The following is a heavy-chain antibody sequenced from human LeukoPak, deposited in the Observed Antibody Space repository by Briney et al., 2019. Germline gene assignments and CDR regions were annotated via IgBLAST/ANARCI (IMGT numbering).Heavy chain of an antibody. CDR1: GFTFSSYA. J-gene: IGHJ4*02. CDR2: ISGSGGST. D-gene: IGHD1-26*01. V-gene: IGHV3-23*01. CDR3: AKDRGVWWGLLTPKYYFDY. Sequence: GGSLRLSCAASGFTFSSYAMSWVRQAPGKGLEWVSAISGSGGSTYYADSVKGRFTISRDNSKNTLYLQMNSLRAEDTAVYYCAKDRGVWWGLLTPKYYFDYWGQGTLVTVSS.